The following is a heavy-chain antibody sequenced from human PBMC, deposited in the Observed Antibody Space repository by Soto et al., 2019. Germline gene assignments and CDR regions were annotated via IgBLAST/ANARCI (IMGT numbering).Heavy chain of an antibody. J-gene: IGHJ6*02. CDR2: ISYDGGNT. CDR1: GFMFSSYA. D-gene: IGHD5-12*01. V-gene: IGHV3-30*17. Sequence: QEKLVESGGGVVQPGGSLRLSCEASGFMFSSYALHWVRQAPGKGLEWLAIISYDGGNTYYADSVKGRFTISRDGSRYTVYLEMDSLRPEDTGVYYCARDPRPSGYDRHMGVWGQGTTVTVS. CDR3: ARDPRPSGYDRHMGV.